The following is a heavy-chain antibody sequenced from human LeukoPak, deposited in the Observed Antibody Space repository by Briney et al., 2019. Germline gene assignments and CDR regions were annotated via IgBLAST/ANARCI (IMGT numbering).Heavy chain of an antibody. CDR1: GGSISNTSYY. V-gene: IGHV4-39*01. D-gene: IGHD3-3*01. CDR2: IYYTWST. CDR3: ARHARFLEWFHDY. J-gene: IGHJ4*02. Sequence: SENLSLTCTVSGGSISNTSYYWGWIRQSPGKGLEWIGGIYYTWSTYYNPARKSRVTISVDTSKNQFSLKLSSVTAADTAVYYCARHARFLEWFHDYWGQGTLVTVSS.